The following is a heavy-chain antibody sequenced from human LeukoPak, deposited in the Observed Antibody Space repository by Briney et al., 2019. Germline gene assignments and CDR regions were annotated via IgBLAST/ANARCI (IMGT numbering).Heavy chain of an antibody. D-gene: IGHD5-18*01. CDR1: GGSFSSYG. J-gene: IGHJ5*02. Sequence: VASVKISCKTSGGSFSSYGIRLVRQAPGQGLEWMGGIIPMLGRSNYAQKFQGRVTISTDESTSTAYMEMSSLRSEDTAVYSCAREDHTANNWFDPWGQGTLVTVSS. V-gene: IGHV1-69*05. CDR2: IIPMLGRS. CDR3: AREDHTANNWFDP.